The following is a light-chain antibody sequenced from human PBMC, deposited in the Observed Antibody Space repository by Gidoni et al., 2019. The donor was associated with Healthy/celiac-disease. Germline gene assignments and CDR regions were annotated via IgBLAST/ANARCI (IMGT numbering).Light chain of an antibody. Sequence: QSALTQPRSVSGSPGQSVTISCTGTSSDVGGYNYVSWYQQHPGKAPKLMSYYFSKRPSGVPDRFSGSKSGNTASLTISGLQAEDEADYYCCSYAGSYSYVFGTGTKVTVL. CDR1: SSDVGGYNY. CDR2: YFS. V-gene: IGLV2-11*01. CDR3: CSYAGSYSYV. J-gene: IGLJ1*01.